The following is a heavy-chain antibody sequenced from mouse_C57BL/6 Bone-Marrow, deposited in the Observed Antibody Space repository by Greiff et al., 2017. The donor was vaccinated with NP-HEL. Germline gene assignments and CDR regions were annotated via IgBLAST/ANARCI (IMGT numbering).Heavy chain of an antibody. CDR2: IYPGDGDT. CDR1: GYAFSSYW. Sequence: QVQLHQSGAELVKPGASVKISCKASGYAFSSYWMNWVKQRPGKGLEWIGQIYPGDGDTNYNAKFKDKASLTADKSSSTAYMQLSSLTSEDSAVYFCARGAYWGQGTLVTVSA. J-gene: IGHJ3*01. CDR3: ARGAY. V-gene: IGHV1-80*01.